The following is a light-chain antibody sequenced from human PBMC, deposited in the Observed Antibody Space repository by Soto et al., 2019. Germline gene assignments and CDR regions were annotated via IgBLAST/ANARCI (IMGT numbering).Light chain of an antibody. Sequence: EIVSTQSPATLPLSPGERATLSCRASQSVSSYLAWYQQKPGQAPRLLIYDASNRATGIPARFSGSGSGTDFTLTISSLEPEDFEVYYCQQRSNWPITFGQGTRLEIK. CDR3: QQRSNWPIT. CDR1: QSVSSY. V-gene: IGKV3-11*01. J-gene: IGKJ5*01. CDR2: DAS.